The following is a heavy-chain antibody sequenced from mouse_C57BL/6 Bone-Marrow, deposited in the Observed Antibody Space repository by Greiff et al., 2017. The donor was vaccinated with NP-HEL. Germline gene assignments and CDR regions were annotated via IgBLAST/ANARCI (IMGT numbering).Heavy chain of an antibody. V-gene: IGHV3-6*01. Sequence: VQLQQSGPGLVKPSQSLSLTCSVTGYSITSGYYWNWIRQFPGNKLEWMGYISYDGSNNYNPSLKNRISITRDTSKNQFFLKLNSVTTEDTATYYCARHSKAWYFDVWGTGTTVTVSS. CDR3: ARHSKAWYFDV. J-gene: IGHJ1*03. CDR2: ISYDGSN. CDR1: GYSITSGYY. D-gene: IGHD2-5*01.